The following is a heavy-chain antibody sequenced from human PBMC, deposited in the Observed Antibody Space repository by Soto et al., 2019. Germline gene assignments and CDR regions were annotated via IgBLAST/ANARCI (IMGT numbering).Heavy chain of an antibody. V-gene: IGHV5-51*01. CDR1: GYSFTSYW. J-gene: IGHJ6*03. D-gene: IGHD4-17*01. CDR3: ARHTVTTSHYSYYMDA. CDR2: IYPGDSDT. Sequence: GDSLKISCKGSGYSFTSYWIGWVRQMPGKGLEWMGIIYPGDSDTRYSPSFQGQVTISADKSISTAYLQWSSLKASDTAMYYCARHTVTTSHYSYYMDACGKGTTLTVSS.